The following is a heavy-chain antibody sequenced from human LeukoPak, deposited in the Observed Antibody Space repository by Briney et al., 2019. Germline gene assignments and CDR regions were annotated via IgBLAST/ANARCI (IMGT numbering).Heavy chain of an antibody. D-gene: IGHD3-3*01. CDR2: IYYSGST. J-gene: IGHJ4*02. CDR1: GGSISSSSCY. V-gene: IGHV4-39*01. Sequence: SETLSLTCTVSGGSISSSSCYWGWLRQPPGKGLEWIGSIYYSGSTYYNPSLKSRVTISVDTSKNQFSLKLSSVTAADTAVYYCARRWKTYYDFWSGYYFDYWGQGTLVTVSS. CDR3: ARRWKTYYDFWSGYYFDY.